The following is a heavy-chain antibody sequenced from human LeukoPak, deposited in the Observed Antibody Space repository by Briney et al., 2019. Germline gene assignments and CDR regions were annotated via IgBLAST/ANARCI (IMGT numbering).Heavy chain of an antibody. CDR3: AKARDTAMGEVLDY. Sequence: GGSLRLSCAASTFTFSNYWMSWVRQAPGKGLEWVANIKQDGSEKYYVDSVKGRFTISRDNAKTSLYLQMNSLRAEDTAVYYCAKARDTAMGEVLDYWGQGTLVTVSS. CDR1: TFTFSNYW. V-gene: IGHV3-7*03. J-gene: IGHJ4*02. D-gene: IGHD5-18*01. CDR2: IKQDGSEK.